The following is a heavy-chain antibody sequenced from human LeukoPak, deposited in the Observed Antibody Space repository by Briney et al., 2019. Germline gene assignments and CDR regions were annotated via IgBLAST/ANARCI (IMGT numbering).Heavy chain of an antibody. CDR2: TYYRSKWYN. D-gene: IGHD6-13*01. V-gene: IGHV6-1*01. CDR1: GDSVSRDTAA. CDR3: ARDRGGSSWYYFDN. J-gene: IGHJ4*02. Sequence: SQTLSLTYAISGDSVSRDTAAWNWVRQSPSRGLEWLGSTYYRSKWYNDYAVSVKSRITINADTSKNPFSLQLNSVTPEDTAVYYCARDRGGSSWYYFDNWGQGSLVTVSS.